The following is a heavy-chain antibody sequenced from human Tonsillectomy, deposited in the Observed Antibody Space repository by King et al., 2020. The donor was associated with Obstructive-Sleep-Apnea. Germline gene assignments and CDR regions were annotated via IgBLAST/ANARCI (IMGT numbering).Heavy chain of an antibody. J-gene: IGHJ4*02. CDR1: GFTFSSYW. V-gene: IGHV3-7*03. CDR3: AGVSWGIAAAAPPDY. D-gene: IGHD6-13*01. CDR2: IKQDGSEK. Sequence: VQLVESGGGLVQPGGSLRLSCAASGFTFSSYWMSWVRQAPGKGLEWVANIKQDGSEKYYVDSVKGRFTISRDNAKNSLYLQMNSLRAEDQAGYYCAGVSWGIAAAAPPDYWGQGTLVTVSS.